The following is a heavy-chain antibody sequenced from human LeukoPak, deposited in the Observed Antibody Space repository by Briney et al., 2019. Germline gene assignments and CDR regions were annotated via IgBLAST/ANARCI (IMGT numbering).Heavy chain of an antibody. Sequence: QPGGSLRLSCAASGFTFSSYAMHWVRQAPGKGLEWVAVISYDGSNKYYADSVKGRFTISRDNSKNTLYLQMNSLRAEDTAVYYCARSYDSRGYYPYYFDYWGQGTLVTVSS. J-gene: IGHJ4*02. CDR3: ARSYDSRGYYPYYFDY. D-gene: IGHD3-22*01. CDR1: GFTFSSYA. V-gene: IGHV3-30*04. CDR2: ISYDGSNK.